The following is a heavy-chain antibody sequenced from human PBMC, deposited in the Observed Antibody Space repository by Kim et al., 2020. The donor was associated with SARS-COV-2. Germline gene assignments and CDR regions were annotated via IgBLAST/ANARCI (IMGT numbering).Heavy chain of an antibody. V-gene: IGHV4-59*01. CDR3: AREYGVAFDI. Sequence: TTYHPSLTRRVTIPVDTSKNQFSLKLSSVTAADTAVYYWAREYGVAFDIWGQGTMVTVSS. D-gene: IGHD4-17*01. J-gene: IGHJ3*02. CDR2: T.